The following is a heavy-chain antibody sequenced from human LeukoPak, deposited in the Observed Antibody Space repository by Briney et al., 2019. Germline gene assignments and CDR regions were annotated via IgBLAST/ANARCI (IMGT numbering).Heavy chain of an antibody. CDR1: GGSISSNY. Sequence: SETLSLTCTGSGGSISSNYWSWIRQPPGMGLEWDGYIYYSGSTHYNPSLQSQVTISLDTSRNQFSLKLSSVTAADTAVYYCARVGDSSGYYGYYFDYWGQGTLVTVSS. D-gene: IGHD3-22*01. CDR2: IYYSGST. V-gene: IGHV4-59*01. J-gene: IGHJ4*02. CDR3: ARVGDSSGYYGYYFDY.